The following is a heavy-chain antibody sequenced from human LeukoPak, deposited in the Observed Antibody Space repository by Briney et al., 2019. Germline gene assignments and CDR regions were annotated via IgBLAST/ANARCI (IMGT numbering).Heavy chain of an antibody. CDR3: ARDLDYYDGSGYSSSALDY. Sequence: GGPLRLSCAASGFSFSSYTMNWVRQAPGRRLEWVSSITSSSTYIYYADSVRGRFTVSRDNAKNALYLQMNSLRAEDTAVYFCARDLDYYDGSGYSSSALDYWGQGTLLTVSS. D-gene: IGHD3-22*01. CDR1: GFSFSSYT. CDR2: ITSSSTYI. V-gene: IGHV3-21*01. J-gene: IGHJ4*02.